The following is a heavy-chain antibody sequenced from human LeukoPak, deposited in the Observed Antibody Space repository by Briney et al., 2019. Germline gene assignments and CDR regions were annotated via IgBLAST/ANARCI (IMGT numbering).Heavy chain of an antibody. V-gene: IGHV4-39*07. D-gene: IGHD3-10*01. CDR3: ARVGVTMVRGVTTYYYYMDV. CDR1: GGSISSSSYY. J-gene: IGHJ6*03. CDR2: IYYSGST. Sequence: SETLSLTCTVSGGSISSSSYYWGWIRQPPGKGLEWIGSIYYSGSTYYNPSLKSRVTISVDTSKNQFSLKLSSVTAADTAVYYCARVGVTMVRGVTTYYYYMDVWGKGTTVTVSS.